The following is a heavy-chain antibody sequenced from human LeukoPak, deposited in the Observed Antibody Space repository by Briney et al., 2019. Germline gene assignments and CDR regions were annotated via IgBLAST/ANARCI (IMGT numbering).Heavy chain of an antibody. Sequence: PSETLSLTCAVSGYSISSGHYWGWIRQPPGKGLEWIGSIYQSGSTYYNPSLKSRVTISVDTSKNQFSLKLSSVTAADTAVYYCARHDYYYYYMDVWGKGTTVTVSS. CDR1: GYSISSGHY. V-gene: IGHV4-38-2*01. CDR2: IYQSGST. J-gene: IGHJ6*03. CDR3: ARHDYYYYYMDV.